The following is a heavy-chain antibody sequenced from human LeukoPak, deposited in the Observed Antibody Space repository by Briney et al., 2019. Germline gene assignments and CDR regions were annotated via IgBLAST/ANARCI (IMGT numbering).Heavy chain of an antibody. D-gene: IGHD3-22*01. V-gene: IGHV3-21*01. CDR2: ISSSSSYI. J-gene: IGHJ4*02. CDR3: ARDYYDSGGMGPDY. Sequence: GGSLRLSCAASGLTLSSYSKNWVRQAPGKGLEWVSSISSSSSYIYYADSVKGRFTISRDNAKNSLYLQMNSLRAADTAVYYWARDYYDSGGMGPDYWGQGTLVTVSS. CDR1: GLTLSSYS.